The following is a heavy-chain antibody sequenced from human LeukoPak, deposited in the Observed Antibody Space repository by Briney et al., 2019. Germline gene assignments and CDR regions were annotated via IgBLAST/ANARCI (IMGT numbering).Heavy chain of an antibody. CDR3: AKFQVWGSYRYTNFDY. Sequence: LTLTCTFSGFSLSTSGMCVSWVRQAPGKGLEWVSAISGSGGSTYYADSVKGRFTISRDNSKNTLYLQMNSXXAEDTAVYYCAKFQVWGSYRYTNFDYWGQGTLVTVS. CDR2: ISGSGGST. V-gene: IGHV3-23*01. J-gene: IGHJ4*02. D-gene: IGHD3-16*02. CDR1: GFSLSTSG.